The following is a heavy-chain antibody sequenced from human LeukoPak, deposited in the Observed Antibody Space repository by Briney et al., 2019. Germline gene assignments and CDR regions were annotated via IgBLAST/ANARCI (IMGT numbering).Heavy chain of an antibody. J-gene: IGHJ4*02. CDR2: IKSKTDGGTT. V-gene: IGHV3-15*01. CDR3: TTTVAGTLHNFDY. Sequence: GGSLRLSCEASGFTVSNNYMSWVRQAPGKGLEWVGRIKSKTDGGTTDYAAPVKGRFTISRDDSKNTLYLQMNSLKTEDTAVYYCTTTVAGTLHNFDYWGQGTLVTVSS. D-gene: IGHD6-19*01. CDR1: GFTVSNNY.